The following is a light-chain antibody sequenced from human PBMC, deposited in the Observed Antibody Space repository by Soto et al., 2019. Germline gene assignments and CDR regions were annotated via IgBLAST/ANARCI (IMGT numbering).Light chain of an antibody. Sequence: DIPMTQSPSSLSAYVGDRVTITCRASQAIYNYLAWYQQKPGKVPTLLISAASTLQSGVPSRFSGSGSGTDFTLTISSLQPEDVATYYCQKFSAVPTFGGGTKVEI. CDR3: QKFSAVPT. V-gene: IGKV1-27*01. CDR1: QAIYNY. CDR2: AAS. J-gene: IGKJ4*01.